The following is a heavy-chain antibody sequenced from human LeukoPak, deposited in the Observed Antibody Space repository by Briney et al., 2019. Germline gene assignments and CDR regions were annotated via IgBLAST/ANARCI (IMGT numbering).Heavy chain of an antibody. CDR2: IYYSGST. V-gene: IGHV4-59*08. CDR3: ARLVRRQRTYIVVVPAAKGGIDY. Sequence: PSETLSHTCTVSGGSISSYYWSWIRQPPGKGLEWIGYIYYSGSTNYNPSLKSRVTISVDTSKNQFSLKLSSVTAADTAVYYCARLVRRQRTYIVVVPAAKGGIDYWGQGTLVTVSS. CDR1: GGSISSYY. D-gene: IGHD2-2*01. J-gene: IGHJ4*02.